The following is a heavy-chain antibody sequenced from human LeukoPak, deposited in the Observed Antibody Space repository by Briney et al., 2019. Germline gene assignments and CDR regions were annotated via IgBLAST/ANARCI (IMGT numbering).Heavy chain of an antibody. CDR3: AKDGRGEYSSSSYFQH. CDR1: GFTFSSYG. Sequence: GRSLRLSCAASGFTFSSYGMHWVRQAPGKGLEWVAIISYDGSNKYYADSVRGRFTISRDNSKNTLYLQMNSLRAEDTAVYYCAKDGRGEYSSSSYFQHWGQGTLVTVSS. D-gene: IGHD6-6*01. V-gene: IGHV3-30*18. CDR2: ISYDGSNK. J-gene: IGHJ1*01.